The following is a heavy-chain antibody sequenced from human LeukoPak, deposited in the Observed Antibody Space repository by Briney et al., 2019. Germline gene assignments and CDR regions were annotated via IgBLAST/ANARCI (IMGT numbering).Heavy chain of an antibody. V-gene: IGHV1-2*02. CDR3: ARGWNYYDSSGYYSHHDY. D-gene: IGHD3-22*01. CDR1: GYTFTGYY. Sequence: ASVKVSCKASGYTFTGYYMHWVRQAPGQGLEWMGWINPNSGGTNYAQKFQGRVTMTRDTSISTAYMDLSRLRSDDTAVYYCARGWNYYDSSGYYSHHDYWGQGTLVTVSS. J-gene: IGHJ4*02. CDR2: INPNSGGT.